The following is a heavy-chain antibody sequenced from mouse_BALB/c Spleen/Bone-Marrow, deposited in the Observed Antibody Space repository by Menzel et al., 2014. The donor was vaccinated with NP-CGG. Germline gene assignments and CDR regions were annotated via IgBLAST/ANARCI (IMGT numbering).Heavy chain of an antibody. CDR1: GFNIKDTY. CDR2: IDPANGNT. J-gene: IGHJ3*01. V-gene: IGHV14-3*02. CDR3: AMYYYGSSLFAY. Sequence: EVMLVESGAELVKPGASVKLSCTASGFNIKDTYMHWVEQRPEQGLEWIGRIDPANGNTKYDPKFQGKATITADTSSNTAYLQLSSLTSEDTAVYYCAMYYYGSSLFAYWGQGTLVTVSA. D-gene: IGHD1-1*01.